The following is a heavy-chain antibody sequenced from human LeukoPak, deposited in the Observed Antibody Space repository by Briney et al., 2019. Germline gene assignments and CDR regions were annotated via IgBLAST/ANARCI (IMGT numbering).Heavy chain of an antibody. V-gene: IGHV5-51*01. CDR1: GYSFTSYW. CDR2: IYPGDSDT. CDR3: ARHGVNGDYGFDY. J-gene: IGHJ4*02. D-gene: IGHD4-17*01. Sequence: GESLKISCKGSGYSFTSYWIGWVRQVPRKGLEWMGIIYPGDSDTRYSPSFQGQVTISADKSISTAYLQWSSLKASDTAMYYCARHGVNGDYGFDYWGQGTLVTVSS.